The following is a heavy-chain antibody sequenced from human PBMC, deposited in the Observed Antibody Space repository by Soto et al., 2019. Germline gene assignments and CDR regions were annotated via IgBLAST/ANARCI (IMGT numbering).Heavy chain of an antibody. CDR3: ARESEDLTSNFDY. V-gene: IGHV3-21*06. CDR2: ISSTTNYI. J-gene: IGHJ4*02. CDR1: GFTFTRYS. Sequence: GGSLRLSCAASGFTFTRYSMNWVRQAPGKGLEWVSSISSTTNYIYYGDSMKGRFTISRDNGKNSLYLEIRSLRAEDTAVYYCARESEDLTSNFDYWGQGTLVTVSS.